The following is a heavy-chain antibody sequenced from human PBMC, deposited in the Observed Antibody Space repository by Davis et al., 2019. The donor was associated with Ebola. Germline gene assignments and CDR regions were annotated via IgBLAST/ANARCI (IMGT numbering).Heavy chain of an antibody. Sequence: AASVKVSCKASGGTFSSYAISWVRQAPGQGLEWMGRIIPILGIANYAQKFQGRVTITADKSTSTAYMELSSLRSEDTAVYYCARDLYSSGWYAEDAFDIWGQGTMVTVSS. J-gene: IGHJ3*02. CDR1: GGTFSSYA. V-gene: IGHV1-69*04. CDR3: ARDLYSSGWYAEDAFDI. D-gene: IGHD6-19*01. CDR2: IIPILGIA.